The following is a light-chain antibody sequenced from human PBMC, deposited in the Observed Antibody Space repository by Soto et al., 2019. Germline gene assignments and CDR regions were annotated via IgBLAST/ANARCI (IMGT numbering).Light chain of an antibody. CDR2: AAS. CDR3: QQSYITPMT. J-gene: IGKJ5*01. CDR1: QTIRNN. Sequence: DIPMTQSPSSLSASVGDRVTITCRASQTIRNNLNWYQQKPGKAPKLLIYAASTLQGGVPSRFSGSGSGTDFTLTISSLQPEDFATYYCQQSYITPMTFGQGTRLESK. V-gene: IGKV1-39*01.